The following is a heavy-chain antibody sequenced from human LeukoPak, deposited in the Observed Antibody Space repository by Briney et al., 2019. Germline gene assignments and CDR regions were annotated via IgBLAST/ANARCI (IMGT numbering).Heavy chain of an antibody. CDR3: ARDRYDILTGYFLGMDV. CDR1: GGSISSYY. D-gene: IGHD3-9*01. V-gene: IGHV4-4*07. Sequence: SETLSLTCTVSGGSISSYYWSWIRQPAGKGLEWIGRIYTSGSTNYNPSLKSRVTMSVDTSKNQFSLKLSSVTAADTAVYYCARDRYDILTGYFLGMDVWGKGTTVTISS. CDR2: IYTSGST. J-gene: IGHJ6*04.